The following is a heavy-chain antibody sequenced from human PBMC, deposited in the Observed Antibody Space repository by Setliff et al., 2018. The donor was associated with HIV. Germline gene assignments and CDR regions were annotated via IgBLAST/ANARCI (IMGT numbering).Heavy chain of an antibody. CDR3: ATYAYGSGRLDY. J-gene: IGHJ4*02. Sequence: GGSLRLSCAASGLTFNNHPMSWVRQAPGKGLEWVSAIGMSGITTYYGSSVKGRFTISRDNSRNTLYLQMNGLRAEDTAVYYCATYAYGSGRLDYWGQGTLVTVAS. D-gene: IGHD2-2*01. CDR2: IGMSGITT. CDR1: GLTFNNHP. V-gene: IGHV3-23*01.